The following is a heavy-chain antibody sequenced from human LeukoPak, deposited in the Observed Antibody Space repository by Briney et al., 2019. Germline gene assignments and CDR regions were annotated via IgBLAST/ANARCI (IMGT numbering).Heavy chain of an antibody. V-gene: IGHV5-51*01. CDR3: ARQGSGYSPTYYYYMDV. Sequence: GESLKISCMGSGYSFTSYWIGWVRQMPGKGLEWMGIIYPGDSDTRYSPSFQGQVTISADKSISTAYLQWSSLKASDTAMYYCARQGSGYSPTYYYYMDVWGKGTTVTISS. D-gene: IGHD5-18*01. CDR2: IYPGDSDT. J-gene: IGHJ6*03. CDR1: GYSFTSYW.